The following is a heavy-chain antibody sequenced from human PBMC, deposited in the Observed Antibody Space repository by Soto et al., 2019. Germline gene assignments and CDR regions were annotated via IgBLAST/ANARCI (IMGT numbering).Heavy chain of an antibody. D-gene: IGHD4-4*01. CDR3: ARYRSLGY. CDR2: ISSRSSYI. Sequence: GGSLRLSCAASGFAFSSYTMNWVRQAPGKGLEWVSSISSRSSYIYYADSVKGRFTISRDNAKNSLYLQMNSLRAEDTAVYYCARYRSLGYWGQGTLVTVSS. CDR1: GFAFSSYT. J-gene: IGHJ4*02. V-gene: IGHV3-21*04.